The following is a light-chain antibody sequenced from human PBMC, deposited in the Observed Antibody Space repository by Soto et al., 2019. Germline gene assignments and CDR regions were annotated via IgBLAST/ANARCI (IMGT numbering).Light chain of an antibody. CDR3: CSYAGGYIFV. Sequence: QSVLTQPRSVSGSPGQSVTISCTGTSSDVGRYNYVSWYQQHPGKAPKLIIYDVTKRPSGVPDRFSGSKSGNTASLTTSGLQAEDEVDYYCCSYAGGYIFVFGTGTKVTVL. CDR2: DVT. J-gene: IGLJ1*01. V-gene: IGLV2-11*01. CDR1: SSDVGRYNY.